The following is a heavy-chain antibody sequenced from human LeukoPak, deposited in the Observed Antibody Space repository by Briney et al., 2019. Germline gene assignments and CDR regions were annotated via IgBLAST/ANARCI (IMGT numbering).Heavy chain of an antibody. V-gene: IGHV3-64*01. Sequence: QPGGSLRLSCAASGFSFSSCAMHWVGQAPGKGLEYVSSISTDGGSTYYANSVKGRFTISRDNSKNTLYLQMGSLRAEDMAVYYCARGGAYGSGSYYNMNFWGQGTLVTVSS. J-gene: IGHJ4*02. CDR1: GFSFSSCA. CDR2: ISTDGGST. CDR3: ARGGAYGSGSYYNMNF. D-gene: IGHD3-10*01.